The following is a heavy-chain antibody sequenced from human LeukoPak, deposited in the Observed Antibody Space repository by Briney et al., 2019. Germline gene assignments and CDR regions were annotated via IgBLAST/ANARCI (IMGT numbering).Heavy chain of an antibody. J-gene: IGHJ4*02. CDR2: IRSKANNYAT. CDR3: TRRNKDDCSGYYYD. Sequence: GGSLRLSCAASGFTFSSYGMHWVRQASGKGLEWVGRIRSKANNYATAYAASVKGRFTISREDSKNTAYLQMNSLKTEDTAVYYCTRRNKDDCSGYYYDWGQGTLVTVSS. CDR1: GFTFSSYG. V-gene: IGHV3-73*01. D-gene: IGHD3-22*01.